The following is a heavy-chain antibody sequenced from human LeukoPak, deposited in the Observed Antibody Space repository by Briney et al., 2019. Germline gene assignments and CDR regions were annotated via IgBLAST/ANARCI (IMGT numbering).Heavy chain of an antibody. V-gene: IGHV3-74*01. D-gene: IGHD3-10*01. Sequence: GGSLRLSCAASGFTFSSYWMHWVRQAPGKGLVWVSRISTDGRSTNSADSVKGRVTLSRDNAKNTLYLQMNSLRAEDTAVYYCAKLMVRGVISDNWFDPWGQGTLVTVSS. CDR2: ISTDGRST. CDR3: AKLMVRGVISDNWFDP. J-gene: IGHJ5*02. CDR1: GFTFSSYW.